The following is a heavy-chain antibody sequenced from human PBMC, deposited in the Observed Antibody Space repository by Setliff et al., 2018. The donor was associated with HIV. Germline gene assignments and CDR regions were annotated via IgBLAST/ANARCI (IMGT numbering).Heavy chain of an antibody. CDR3: ARVQSFITMIVVVILDAFDI. CDR1: GISFSSYW. Sequence: LRLSCAASGISFSSYWMSWVRQAPGKGLEWVSYITSSGNTMDYADSVKGRFTISRDNAKNSLYLQMNSLRAEDTAVYYCARVQSFITMIVVVILDAFDIWGQGTMVTVSS. CDR2: ITSSGNTM. D-gene: IGHD3-22*01. J-gene: IGHJ3*02. V-gene: IGHV3-48*03.